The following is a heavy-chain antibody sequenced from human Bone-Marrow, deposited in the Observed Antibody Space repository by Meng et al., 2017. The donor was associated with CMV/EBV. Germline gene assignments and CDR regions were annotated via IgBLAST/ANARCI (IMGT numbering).Heavy chain of an antibody. D-gene: IGHD3-22*01. CDR2: IYYSGST. Sequence: SETLSLTCSLSGDHITSFYWSWVRQPPGKGLEWIGYIYYSGSTNYNPSLKSRVTISVDTSKNQFSLKLSSVTAADTAVYYCARETLSDSSGYTPDPGAFDIWGQGTMVTVSS. CDR3: ARETLSDSSGYTPDPGAFDI. CDR1: GDHITSFY. V-gene: IGHV4-59*01. J-gene: IGHJ3*02.